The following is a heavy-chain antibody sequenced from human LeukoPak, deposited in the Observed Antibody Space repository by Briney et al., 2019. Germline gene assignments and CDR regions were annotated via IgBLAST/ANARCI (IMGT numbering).Heavy chain of an antibody. CDR1: GFTFSSYS. CDR2: INWNGGST. J-gene: IGHJ4*02. V-gene: IGHV3-20*04. Sequence: GGSLRLSCAASGFTFSSYSMNWVRQAPGKGLEWVSGINWNGGSTGYADSVKGRFTISRDNAKNSLYLQMNSLRAEDTALYYCARARYGDYCDWGQGTLVTVSS. D-gene: IGHD4-17*01. CDR3: ARARYGDYCD.